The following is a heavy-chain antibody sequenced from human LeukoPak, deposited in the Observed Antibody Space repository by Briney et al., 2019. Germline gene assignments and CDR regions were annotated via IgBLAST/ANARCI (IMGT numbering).Heavy chain of an antibody. V-gene: IGHV1-46*01. CDR2: IYPRGGST. CDR3: ARDQEGFDY. J-gene: IGHJ4*02. CDR1: GYSFTSNY. Sequence: GASVKVSCKVSGYSFTSNYIHWVRQAPGQGLEWMGMIYPRGGSTSYAQRFQDRVTVTRDTSTSTVHMELSGLRSEDTAVYYCARDQEGFDYWGQGTLVTVSS.